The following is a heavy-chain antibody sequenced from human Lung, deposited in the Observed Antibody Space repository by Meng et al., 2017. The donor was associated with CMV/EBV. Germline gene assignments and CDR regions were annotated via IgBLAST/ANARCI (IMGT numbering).Heavy chain of an antibody. CDR3: AREGGSHIPFDF. CDR1: GDRVSSKSVA. D-gene: IGHD1-26*01. CDR2: AYFSSKWYH. Sequence: QVHLQQSGPGLVKPSQTLSLTCAISGDRVSSKSVAWNWIRQSPSRDLEWLGRAYFSSKWYHDYAISVKSRITIKPDTSKNQFSLQLNSVTPEDTAVYYCAREGGSHIPFDFWGQGTLVTVSS. V-gene: IGHV6-1*01. J-gene: IGHJ4*02.